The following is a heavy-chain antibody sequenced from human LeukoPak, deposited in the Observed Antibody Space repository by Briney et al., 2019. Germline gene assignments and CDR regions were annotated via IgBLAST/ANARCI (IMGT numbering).Heavy chain of an antibody. J-gene: IGHJ4*02. V-gene: IGHV1-69*04. CDR3: ARDSGRAPDNY. Sequence: SVTVSCQASVDTFSTYTISSVRQPPRQGLESIARIIPILGIANYAQKFQGRVTITADKSTSTAYMELSSLSSEDTAVYSCARDSGRAPDNYWGQGTLVTVSS. CDR2: IIPILGIA. CDR1: VDTFSTYT. D-gene: IGHD3-10*01.